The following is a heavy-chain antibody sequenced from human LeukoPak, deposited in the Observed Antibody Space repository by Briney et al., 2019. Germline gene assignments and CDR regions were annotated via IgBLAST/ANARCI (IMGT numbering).Heavy chain of an antibody. CDR2: IYYSGSS. CDR1: GVSISSDY. V-gene: IGHV4-59*08. J-gene: IGHJ5*02. Sequence: SETLSLTCTVSGVSISSDYWSWIRLPPGKGLEWVGYIYYSGSSNYNPSLKSRVTMSVDTSKNQFSLKLTSVTAADTAVYYCARRLRQNLFDPWGQGTLVTVSS. D-gene: IGHD4-17*01. CDR3: ARRLRQNLFDP.